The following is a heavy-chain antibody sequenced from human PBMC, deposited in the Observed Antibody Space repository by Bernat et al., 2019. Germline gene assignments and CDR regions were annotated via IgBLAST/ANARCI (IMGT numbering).Heavy chain of an antibody. J-gene: IGHJ4*02. CDR2: ISGSGGST. CDR3: AKDPYYYDSSGQDY. D-gene: IGHD3-22*01. V-gene: IGHV3-23*01. CDR1: GFTFSSYA. Sequence: EVQLLESGGGLVQPGGSLRLSCAASGFTFSSYAMSWVRQAPGKGLEWVSAISGSGGSTYYADSVKGRFTISRDKSKNTLYLQMNSLGAEDTAVYYCAKDPYYYDSSGQDYWGQGTLVTVSS.